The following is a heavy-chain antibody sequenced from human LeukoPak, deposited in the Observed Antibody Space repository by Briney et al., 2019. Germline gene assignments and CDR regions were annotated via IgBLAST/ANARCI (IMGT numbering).Heavy chain of an antibody. CDR3: ARDISSSTRAFGI. D-gene: IGHD2-15*01. V-gene: IGHV3-48*03. J-gene: IGHJ3*02. Sequence: PGGSLRLSCAASGFTLSSYEMTWVRQAPGTGLEWVSYISSGGGLTFYADSVKGRFTISRDTAKNSLYLQMNNLRGEDTALYYCARDISSSTRAFGIWGQGTMVTVSS. CDR2: ISSGGGLT. CDR1: GFTLSSYE.